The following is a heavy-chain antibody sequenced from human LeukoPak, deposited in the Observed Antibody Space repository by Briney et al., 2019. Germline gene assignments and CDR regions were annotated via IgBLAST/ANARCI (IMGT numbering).Heavy chain of an antibody. CDR1: GDTFSSYI. CDR2: IIPIFGIA. V-gene: IGHV1-69*10. Sequence: ASVKVSCKTSGDTFSSYIISWVRQAPGQGLEWMGGIIPIFGIAKYAQKFQGRVTITADKSTNTAYMELSSLRSEDTAIYYCARPSRRDGYNFNYWGQGTLVTVS. CDR3: ARPSRRDGYNFNY. J-gene: IGHJ4*02. D-gene: IGHD5-24*01.